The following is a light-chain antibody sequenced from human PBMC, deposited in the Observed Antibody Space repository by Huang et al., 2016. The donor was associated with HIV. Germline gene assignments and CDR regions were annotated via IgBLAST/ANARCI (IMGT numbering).Light chain of an antibody. V-gene: IGKV3-11*01. Sequence: EIVLTQSPATLSLSPGERAILSCRASQSISSSLAWYQHKPGQAPRRLIYEASNRATGIPARFSGSVSGTDFTLTISSLEPEDFAVYYCHQRSNWFTFGPGTRVDIK. CDR1: QSISSS. CDR2: EAS. CDR3: HQRSNWFT. J-gene: IGKJ3*01.